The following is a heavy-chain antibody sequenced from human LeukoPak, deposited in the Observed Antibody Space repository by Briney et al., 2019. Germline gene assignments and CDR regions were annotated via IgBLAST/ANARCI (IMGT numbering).Heavy chain of an antibody. CDR3: ASGDFSPGYFDY. V-gene: IGHV4-31*03. Sequence: SQTLSLTCTVSGVSISSGGYYWSWIRQHPGKGLEWIGYILSSGDTYHNPSLKSRLTISLDTSKNQFSLKLTSVTAADTAVYYCASGDFSPGYFDYWGQGTLVTVSS. D-gene: IGHD3-3*01. CDR2: ILSSGDT. CDR1: GVSISSGGYY. J-gene: IGHJ4*02.